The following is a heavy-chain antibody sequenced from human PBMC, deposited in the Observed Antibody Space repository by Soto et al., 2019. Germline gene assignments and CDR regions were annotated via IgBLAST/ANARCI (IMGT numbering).Heavy chain of an antibody. CDR1: GGTFSNYA. CDR3: ARVAETGYTSGWYYFDY. CDR2: IIPIFGTA. J-gene: IGHJ4*02. D-gene: IGHD6-19*01. Sequence: QVQLVQSGADVKKPGSSVKVSCEVSGGTFSNYAFTWVRQGPGQGLEWMGGIIPIFGTANYARQFKGRVAISADKSTTKTYMEMSKLTSEDTAVYYCARVAETGYTSGWYYFDYWVQGSLVTVSS. V-gene: IGHV1-69*14.